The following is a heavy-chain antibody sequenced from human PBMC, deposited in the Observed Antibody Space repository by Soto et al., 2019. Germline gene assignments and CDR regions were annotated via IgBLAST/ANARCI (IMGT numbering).Heavy chain of an antibody. V-gene: IGHV4-31*03. J-gene: IGHJ4*02. Sequence: QVQLQESGPGLVKPSQTLSLTCTVSGGSITSSGYYWSWIRQHPGEGLEWIGFTSNSGSTSYNPSLKIRVSISVETSSNPFSLNLKSVTAADTAFYYCARGGGSTKVDYWGQGTLVTVSP. CDR1: GGSITSSGYY. CDR2: TSNSGST. CDR3: ARGGGSTKVDY. D-gene: IGHD2-2*01.